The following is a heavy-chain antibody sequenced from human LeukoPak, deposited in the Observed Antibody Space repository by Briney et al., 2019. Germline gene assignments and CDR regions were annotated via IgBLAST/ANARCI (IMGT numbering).Heavy chain of an antibody. J-gene: IGHJ3*02. CDR1: GFTVSSNY. CDR3: ARETDSSGYYSGDAFDI. Sequence: GGSLRLSCAASGFTVSSNYMSWVRQAPGKGLEWVSSISSSSSYIYYADSVKGRFTISRDNAKNSLYLQMNSLRAEDTAVYYCARETDSSGYYSGDAFDIWGQGTMVTVSS. V-gene: IGHV3-21*01. CDR2: ISSSSSYI. D-gene: IGHD3-22*01.